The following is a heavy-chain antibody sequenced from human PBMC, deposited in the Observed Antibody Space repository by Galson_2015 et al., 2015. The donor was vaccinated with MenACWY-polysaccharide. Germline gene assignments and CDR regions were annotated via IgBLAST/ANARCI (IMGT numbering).Heavy chain of an antibody. D-gene: IGHD6-13*01. J-gene: IGHJ4*02. CDR1: GFNFGGNG. CDR3: ARNPSRLDIAAASH. CDR2: IRNDGRK. Sequence: SLRLSCAGSGFNFGGNGLHWVRQAPGKGQEWVALIRNDGRKHYPDAVKGRFTISRDNSKNTLYLQMNSLRPEDTAVYYCARNPSRLDIAAASHWGQGALVSVSS. V-gene: IGHV3-30*02.